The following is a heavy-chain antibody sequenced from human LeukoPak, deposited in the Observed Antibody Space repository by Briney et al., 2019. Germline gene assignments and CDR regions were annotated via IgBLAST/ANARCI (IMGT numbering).Heavy chain of an antibody. CDR2: ISTSSSTI. J-gene: IGHJ6*03. CDR3: ARVPSGYTLGYGYYYYYMDV. D-gene: IGHD5-18*01. V-gene: IGHV3-48*04. CDR1: GFTFSDYT. Sequence: GGSLRLSCAVSGFTFSDYTMTWVRQAPGKGLEWVSYISTSSSTIYYADSVKGRFTISRDNTKNALYLQMNSLRAEDTAVYYCARVPSGYTLGYGYYYYYMDVWGKETTVTVSS.